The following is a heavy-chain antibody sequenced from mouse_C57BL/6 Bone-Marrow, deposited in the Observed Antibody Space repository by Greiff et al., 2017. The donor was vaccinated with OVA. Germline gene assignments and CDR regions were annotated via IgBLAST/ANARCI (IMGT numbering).Heavy chain of an antibody. CDR1: GFSFNTYA. CDR2: IRSKSNNYAT. CDR3: VRSPGNSYAMDY. D-gene: IGHD2-1*01. Sequence: EVKLMESGGGLVQPKGSLKLSCAASGFSFNTYAMNWVRQAPGKGLEWVARIRSKSNNYATYYADSVKDRFTISRDDSESMLYLQMNNLKTEDTAMYYCVRSPGNSYAMDYWGQGTSVTVSS. V-gene: IGHV10-1*01. J-gene: IGHJ4*01.